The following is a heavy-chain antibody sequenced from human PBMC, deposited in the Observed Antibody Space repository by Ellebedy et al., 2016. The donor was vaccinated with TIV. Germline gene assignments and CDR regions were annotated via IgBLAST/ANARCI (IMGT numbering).Heavy chain of an antibody. CDR1: GGTFSSYG. J-gene: IGHJ4*02. CDR2: IIPILGKA. D-gene: IGHD4-23*01. V-gene: IGHV1-69*10. Sequence: AASVKVSCKASGGTFSSYGINWVRQAPGQGLEWMGGIIPILGKANYAQKFQGRVTITADESTSTAYMELSSLRSEDTAVYYCARVGNYYGGNPSYYFDYWGQGTLVTASS. CDR3: ARVGNYYGGNPSYYFDY.